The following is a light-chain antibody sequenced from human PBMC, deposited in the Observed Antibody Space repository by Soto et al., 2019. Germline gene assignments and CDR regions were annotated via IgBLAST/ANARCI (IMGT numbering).Light chain of an antibody. Sequence: QSALTQPASVSGSPGQSITIACTGTSSDIGSYKYVSWYQHHPGKVPQLLIYEVSNRPSGVSSRFSASKSGNTASLTISGRQAEDEADYYCSSYSSGSTLGVFGGGTKVTVL. V-gene: IGLV2-14*01. J-gene: IGLJ3*02. CDR3: SSYSSGSTLGV. CDR2: EVS. CDR1: SSDIGSYKY.